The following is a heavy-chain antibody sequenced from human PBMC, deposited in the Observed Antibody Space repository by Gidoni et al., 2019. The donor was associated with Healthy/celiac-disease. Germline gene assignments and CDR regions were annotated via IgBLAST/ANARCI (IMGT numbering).Heavy chain of an antibody. CDR2: ISYDGSNK. Sequence: QVQLVESGGGVVQPGRSLRLSCAASGFTFSSYAMHWVRQAPGKGLEWVAVISYDGSNKYYADSVKGRFTISRDNSKNTLYLQMNSLRAEDTAVYYCARADYYYGMDVWGQGTTVTVSS. J-gene: IGHJ6*02. V-gene: IGHV3-30*04. CDR3: ARADYYYGMDV. CDR1: GFTFSSYA.